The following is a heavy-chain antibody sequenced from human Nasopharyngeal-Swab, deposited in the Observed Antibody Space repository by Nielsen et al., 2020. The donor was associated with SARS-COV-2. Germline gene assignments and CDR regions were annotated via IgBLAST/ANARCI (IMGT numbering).Heavy chain of an antibody. Sequence: GGSLRLSGTASGFTFSSYDMHWVRQATGKGLEWVSAIGTAGDTYYPGSVKGRFTISRENAKNSLYLQMNSLRAGDTAVYYCARARIAAAGYYFDYWGQGTLVTVSS. CDR3: ARARIAAAGYYFDY. CDR2: IGTAGDT. CDR1: GFTFSSYD. J-gene: IGHJ4*02. D-gene: IGHD6-13*01. V-gene: IGHV3-13*01.